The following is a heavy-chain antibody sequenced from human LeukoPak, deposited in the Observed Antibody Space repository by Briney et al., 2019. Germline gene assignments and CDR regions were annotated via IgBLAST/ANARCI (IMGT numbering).Heavy chain of an antibody. CDR3: ARGLDYYDTSGSPGLMH. J-gene: IGHJ1*01. CDR1: GYTFSSYG. Sequence: ASVKVSCKASGYTFSSYGISWVRQAPGQGLEWMGWISAYNGNTNYAQKRQGRVTMTTDTSTSTAYMELRSLRSDDTAVYYCARGLDYYDTSGSPGLMHWGQGTLVTVSS. D-gene: IGHD3-22*01. CDR2: ISAYNGNT. V-gene: IGHV1-18*01.